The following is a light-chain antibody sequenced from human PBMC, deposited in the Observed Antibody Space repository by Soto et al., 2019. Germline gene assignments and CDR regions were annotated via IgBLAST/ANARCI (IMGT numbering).Light chain of an antibody. CDR2: GNS. Sequence: QAVVTQPPSVSGAPGQRVTISCTGSSSNIGAGYDVHWYQQLPGTAPKLLIYGNSNRPSGVPDRFSGSKSGNSASLAITGLQAEDEADYYCKSYASSLRGVVFGGGTKVTVL. CDR1: SSNIGAGYD. J-gene: IGLJ2*01. V-gene: IGLV1-40*01. CDR3: KSYASSLRGVV.